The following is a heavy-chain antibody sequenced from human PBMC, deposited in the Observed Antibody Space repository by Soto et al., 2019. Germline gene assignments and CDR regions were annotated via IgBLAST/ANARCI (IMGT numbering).Heavy chain of an antibody. CDR1: GFTFSSYA. Sequence: GGSLRLSCAASGFTFSSYAMHWVRQAPGKGLEWVAVISYDGSNKYYADSVKGRFTISRDNSKNTLYLQMNSLRAEDTAVYYCARDVRISWNPYAFDIWGQGTMVTVSS. J-gene: IGHJ3*02. CDR3: ARDVRISWNPYAFDI. D-gene: IGHD1-1*01. CDR2: ISYDGSNK. V-gene: IGHV3-30-3*01.